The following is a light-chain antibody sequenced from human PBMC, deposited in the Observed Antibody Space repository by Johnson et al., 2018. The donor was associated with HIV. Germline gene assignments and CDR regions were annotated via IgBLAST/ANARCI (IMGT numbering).Light chain of an antibody. Sequence: QSVLTQPPSVSAAPGQKVTISCSGSSSNIGNNYVSWYQQLPGTAPKVLIYENNKRPSGIPDRFSGSKSGASATLGITGPQTGDEADYYCGTWDSSLSVYVFGTGTKVTVL. CDR1: SSNIGNNY. V-gene: IGLV1-51*02. CDR2: ENN. J-gene: IGLJ1*01. CDR3: GTWDSSLSVYV.